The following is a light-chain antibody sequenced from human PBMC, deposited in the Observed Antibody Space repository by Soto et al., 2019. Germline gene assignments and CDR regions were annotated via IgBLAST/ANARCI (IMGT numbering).Light chain of an antibody. CDR2: GVS. J-gene: IGLJ2*01. CDR1: SSDVGDYNY. CDR3: SSYTATNTLV. Sequence: QSALTQPASXXXXXXXXXXXXCTGTSSDVGDYNYVSWYQQHPGKAPKLIIYGVSNRPSGISNRFSGSKSGNTASLTVSGLQAEDEADYYCSSYTATNTLVFGGGTQLTVL. V-gene: IGLV2-14*01.